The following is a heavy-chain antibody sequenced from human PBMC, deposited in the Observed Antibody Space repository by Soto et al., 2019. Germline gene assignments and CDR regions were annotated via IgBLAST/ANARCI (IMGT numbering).Heavy chain of an antibody. CDR3: ARRSGYYSYYYYGMDV. V-gene: IGHV3-21*01. CDR1: GFTFSSYI. Sequence: GGSLRLSCAASGFTFSSYIMNWVRQAPGKGLEWVSSISSSSSYIYYADSVKGRFTISRDNAKNSLYLQMNSLRAEDTAVYYCARRSGYYSYYYYGMDVWGQGTTVTVSS. D-gene: IGHD3-22*01. CDR2: ISSSSSYI. J-gene: IGHJ6*02.